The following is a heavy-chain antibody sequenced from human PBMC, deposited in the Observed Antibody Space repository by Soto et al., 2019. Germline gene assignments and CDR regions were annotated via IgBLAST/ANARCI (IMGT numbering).Heavy chain of an antibody. CDR2: MSHSGGT. CDR1: GGFVSSGSYY. V-gene: IGHV4-34*01. J-gene: IGHJ3*01. D-gene: IGHD1-1*01. CDR3: ARVGQGTATTVVAAFDF. Sequence: QVQLQQWGAGLLKPSETLSLTCAVYGGFVSSGSYYWSWIRQPPGKGLEWIGGMSHSGGTHFNLSLKSRVTISVDTAKHQFTLKMSSVTAADAALAYCARVGQGTATTVVAAFDFWGPGTMVTVSS.